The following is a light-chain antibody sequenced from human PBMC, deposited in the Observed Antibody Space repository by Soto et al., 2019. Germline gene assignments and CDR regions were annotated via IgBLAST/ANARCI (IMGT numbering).Light chain of an antibody. Sequence: EIVMTQSPATLSVSPGEGVTLSCRASQGVGITLAWYQQKPGQTPRLLIYNAFTRSTGIPARFSGSGSGTEFTLTINSLQSEASAVYSCQRYTDWPLTFCGATKVEVK. CDR3: QRYTDWPLT. CDR1: QGVGIT. CDR2: NAF. J-gene: IGKJ4*01. V-gene: IGKV3-15*01.